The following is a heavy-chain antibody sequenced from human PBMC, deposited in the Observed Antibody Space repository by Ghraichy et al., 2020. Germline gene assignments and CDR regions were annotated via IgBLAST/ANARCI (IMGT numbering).Heavy chain of an antibody. CDR2: FGVS. CDR3: ARAASGMTYYYYGMDV. V-gene: IGHV4-34*01. Sequence: SETLSLTCAVYGGSFSGYDWTWIRQPPGMGPEWIGEFGVSNYDPSLAGRVTISVDTSKKQFSLRLTSLTAADTAIYYCARAASGMTYYYYGMDVWGQGTTVTVSS. J-gene: IGHJ6*02. CDR1: GGSFSGYD.